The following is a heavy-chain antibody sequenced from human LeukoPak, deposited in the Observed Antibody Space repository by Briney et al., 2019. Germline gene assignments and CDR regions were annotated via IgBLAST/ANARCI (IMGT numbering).Heavy chain of an antibody. CDR3: ASFNYDFWTH. D-gene: IGHD3-3*01. V-gene: IGHV4-59*01. CDR1: GGSISSYY. Sequence: SETLSLTCTVSGGSISSYYWSWIRQPPGKGLEWIGYIYFSGSTNYNPSLKSRVTISVDTSKNQFSLKLSSVTAADTAVYYCASFNYDFWTHWGQGTLVTVSS. J-gene: IGHJ4*02. CDR2: IYFSGST.